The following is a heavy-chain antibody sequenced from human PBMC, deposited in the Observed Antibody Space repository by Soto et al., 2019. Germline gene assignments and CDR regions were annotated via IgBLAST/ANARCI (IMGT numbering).Heavy chain of an antibody. CDR2: IYYSGST. D-gene: IGHD6-13*01. CDR3: AGVFSDSSRFFGP. Sequence: PSETLSLTCTVSGGSISSYYWSWIRQPPGKGLEWIGYIYYSGSTYYNPSLKSRVTISVDTSKIQFSLKLSSVSAADSSVYYCAGVFSDSSRFFGPWGQGTLVTVSS. V-gene: IGHV4-59*12. CDR1: GGSISSYY. J-gene: IGHJ5*02.